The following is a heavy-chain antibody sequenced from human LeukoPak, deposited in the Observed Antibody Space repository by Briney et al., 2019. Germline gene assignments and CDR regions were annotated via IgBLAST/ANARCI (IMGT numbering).Heavy chain of an antibody. D-gene: IGHD6-13*01. J-gene: IGHJ5*02. Sequence: ASAKVSCKASGYTFTGYYMHWVRQAPGQGLEWMGWINPNSGGTNYAQKFQGRVTMTRDTSISTAYMELSRLRSDDTAVYYCARGQTDSSSWYWFDPWGQGTLVTVSS. CDR3: ARGQTDSSSWYWFDP. CDR2: INPNSGGT. CDR1: GYTFTGYY. V-gene: IGHV1-2*02.